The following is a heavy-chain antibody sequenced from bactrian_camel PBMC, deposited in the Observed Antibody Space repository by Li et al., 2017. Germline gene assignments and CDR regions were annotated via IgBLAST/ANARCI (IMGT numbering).Heavy chain of an antibody. CDR1: GLSVSDFS. V-gene: IGHV3S25*01. D-gene: IGHD8*01. CDR3: AASYRPFPLECPNQGRPDLFEY. Sequence: GSVQTGGSLRLSCAPSGLSVSDFSMAWFRQAPGKEREGVATIYLGDGTTYSSDSVKGRFTISEDGAKNTLYLQMNSLNPEDAAMYYCAASYRPFPLECPNQGRPDLFEYWGQGTQVTVS. J-gene: IGHJ5*01. CDR2: IYLGDGTT.